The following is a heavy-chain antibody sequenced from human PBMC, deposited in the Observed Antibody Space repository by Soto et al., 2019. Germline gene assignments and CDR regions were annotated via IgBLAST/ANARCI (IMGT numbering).Heavy chain of an antibody. Sequence: QLQLQESGSGLVKPSQTLSLTCAVSGGSISSGGYSWSWIRQPPGKGLEWIGYIYHSGSTYYNPSLKSRVTISVDRSKNQFSLKRGSVTAADTAVYYCARGGSWYYFDYWGQGTLVTVSS. CDR1: GGSISSGGYS. CDR2: IYHSGST. J-gene: IGHJ4*02. D-gene: IGHD2-8*02. CDR3: ARGGSWYYFDY. V-gene: IGHV4-30-2*01.